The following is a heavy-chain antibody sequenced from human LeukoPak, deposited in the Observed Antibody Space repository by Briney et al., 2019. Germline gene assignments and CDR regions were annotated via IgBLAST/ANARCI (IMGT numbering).Heavy chain of an antibody. CDR3: ARDPRAAPHFDY. D-gene: IGHD6-6*01. CDR1: GFTFSSLW. V-gene: IGHV3-7*01. Sequence: PGGSLRLSCAASGFTFSSLWMNWVRQAPGKGLEWVANINGDGSVKHYVDSVKGRFTISRDNARNSLFLQMDSLRAEDTVVYFCARDPRAAPHFDYWGQGTLVTVSS. CDR2: INGDGSVK. J-gene: IGHJ4*02.